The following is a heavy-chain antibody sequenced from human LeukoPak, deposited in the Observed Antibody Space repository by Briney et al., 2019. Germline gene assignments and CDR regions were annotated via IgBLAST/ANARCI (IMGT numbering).Heavy chain of an antibody. J-gene: IGHJ4*02. CDR1: GDSFSLYY. CDR2: IYHSGST. V-gene: IGHV4-38-2*01. CDR3: ARGNWNDVVGYYFDY. Sequence: SETLSLTCAVSGDSFSLYYWGWIRQPPGKGLEWIGSIYHSGSTYYNPSLKSRVTISVDTSKNQFSLKLSSVTAADTAVYYCARGNWNDVVGYYFDYWGQGTLVTVSS. D-gene: IGHD1-1*01.